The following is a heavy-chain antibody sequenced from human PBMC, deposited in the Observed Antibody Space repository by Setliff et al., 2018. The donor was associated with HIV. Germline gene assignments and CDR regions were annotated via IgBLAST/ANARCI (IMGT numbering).Heavy chain of an antibody. J-gene: IGHJ4*02. CDR2: IKTDGGTT. CDR1: GFTFSSYS. D-gene: IGHD3-16*01. V-gene: IGHV3-48*01. CDR3: ARGRCSDAACFFDY. Sequence: GGSLRLSCAASGFTFSSYSMNWVRQAPGKGLEWVSYIKTDGGTTYDADSVEGRFTISRDNAKNSLYLQMDNLTVDDTAVYFCARGRCSDAACFFDYWGQGTLVTVSS.